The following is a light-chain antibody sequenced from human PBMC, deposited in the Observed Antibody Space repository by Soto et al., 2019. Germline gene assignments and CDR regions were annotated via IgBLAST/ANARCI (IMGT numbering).Light chain of an antibody. CDR1: QSLLHSNGYNY. CDR2: LGS. CDR3: MQALQTPYT. V-gene: IGKV2-28*01. Sequence: DIVMTQSPLSLPVTPGEPASISCRSSQSLLHSNGYNYLDWYLQKPGQSPHLLIYLGSHRASGVPDRFSGSGSGTDFTLKISRVEAEDVGVYYCMQALQTPYTFGQGTKLEI. J-gene: IGKJ2*01.